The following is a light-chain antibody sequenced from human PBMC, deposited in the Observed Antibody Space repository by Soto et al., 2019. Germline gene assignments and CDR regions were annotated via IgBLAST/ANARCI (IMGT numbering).Light chain of an antibody. CDR2: AAS. J-gene: IGKJ4*01. Sequence: AIQMTQSPSSLSPSVGDRVIITCRASQAIENHLDWYQQKPGKAPKLLITAASNLESGVPSRFRGSGSGTGFTLTISSLQPEDFATYYCLQDYYYPLSFGGGTKVDIK. V-gene: IGKV1-6*01. CDR3: LQDYYYPLS. CDR1: QAIENH.